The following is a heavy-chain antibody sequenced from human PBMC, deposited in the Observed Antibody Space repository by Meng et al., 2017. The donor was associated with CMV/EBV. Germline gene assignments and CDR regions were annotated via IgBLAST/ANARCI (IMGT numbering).Heavy chain of an antibody. CDR1: LSTSGVG. D-gene: IGHD3-3*01. V-gene: IGHV2-5*01. Sequence: LSTSGVGVGWIRQPPGKALEWLALIYWNDDKRYSTSLKSRLTITKDTSKNQVVLTMTNMDPVDTATYYCAHSLGYYDFWSGYLYYFDYWGQGTLVTVSS. CDR2: IYWNDDK. CDR3: AHSLGYYDFWSGYLYYFDY. J-gene: IGHJ4*02.